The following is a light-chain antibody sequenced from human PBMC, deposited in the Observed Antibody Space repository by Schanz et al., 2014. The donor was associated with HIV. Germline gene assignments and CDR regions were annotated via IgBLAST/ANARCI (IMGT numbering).Light chain of an antibody. Sequence: EIVLTQSPGTLSLSPGERATLSCRASQGVSRNHLAWFQQKPGQAPRLLIYDSSKRATGVPDRFSGSGSETEFTLTISGLEPEDFAVYYCQQRSTWPFTITFGPGTKVDIK. J-gene: IGKJ3*01. CDR2: DSS. CDR3: QQRSTWPFTIT. CDR1: QGVSRNH. V-gene: IGKV3D-20*02.